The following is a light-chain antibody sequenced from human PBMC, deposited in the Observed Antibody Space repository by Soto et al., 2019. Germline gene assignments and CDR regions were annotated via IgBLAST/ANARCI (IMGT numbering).Light chain of an antibody. V-gene: IGKV1-5*03. CDR3: QQYYRHRP. CDR1: QSVSSW. J-gene: IGKJ1*01. Sequence: SAVSAPPGVRVSKTFRASQSVSSWLAGYQQKPWKAPKLLIYKASSVETGVPSRFSGSGSGTEFTLTISSLPPDDIPAYSSQQYYRHRPFGQGTK. CDR2: KAS.